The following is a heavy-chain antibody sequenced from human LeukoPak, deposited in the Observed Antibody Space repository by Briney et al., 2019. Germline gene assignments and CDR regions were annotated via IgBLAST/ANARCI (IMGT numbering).Heavy chain of an antibody. CDR1: GGSISNYY. CDR2: VYYTGGT. D-gene: IGHD6-25*01. J-gene: IGHJ4*02. CDR3: ARVSEAAAHY. Sequence: SETLSLTCTVSGGSISNYYWSWIRQSPGKELEWIGYVYYTGGTNYNPFLKSRVTISLGTSKNQFSLNVRSVTAADTAVYYCARVSEAAAHYWGRGTLVTVSS. V-gene: IGHV4-59*01.